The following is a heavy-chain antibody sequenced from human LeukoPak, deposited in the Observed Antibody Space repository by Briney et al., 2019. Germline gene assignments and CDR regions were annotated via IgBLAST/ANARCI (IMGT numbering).Heavy chain of an antibody. J-gene: IGHJ6*03. D-gene: IGHD6-6*01. CDR3: ARVTAYSSSGYYYYYMDV. CDR1: GYTFTSYG. Sequence: GASVKVSCKASGYTFTSYGISWVRQAPGQGLEWMGWISAYNGNTNYAQKLQGRVTMTTDTSTSTAYMELRSLRSDDTAVYYCARVTAYSSSGYYYYYMDVWGKGTTVTVSS. CDR2: ISAYNGNT. V-gene: IGHV1-18*01.